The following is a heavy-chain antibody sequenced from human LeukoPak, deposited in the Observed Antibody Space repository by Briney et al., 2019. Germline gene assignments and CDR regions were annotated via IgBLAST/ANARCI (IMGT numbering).Heavy chain of an antibody. CDR2: ISSSSSYI. CDR1: GFTFSSYS. J-gene: IGHJ4*02. CDR3: ARVGGDGHNLNY. D-gene: IGHD5-24*01. Sequence: GGSLRLSCAASGFTFSSYSMNWVRQAPGKGLEWVSSISSSSSYIYYADSVKGRFTISRDNAKNSLYLQMNSLRAEDTAVYYCARVGGDGHNLNYWGQGTLVTVSS. V-gene: IGHV3-21*01.